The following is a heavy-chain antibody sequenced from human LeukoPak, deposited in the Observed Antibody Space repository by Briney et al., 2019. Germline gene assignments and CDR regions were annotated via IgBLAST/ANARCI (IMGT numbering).Heavy chain of an antibody. Sequence: GASVKVSCKASGGTFSSYAISWVRQAPGQGLEWMGRIIPILGIANYAQKFQGRVTITADKSTSTAYMELSSLRSEDTAVYYCARDRPSAPDAFDIWGQGTMVTVSS. CDR1: GGTFSSYA. V-gene: IGHV1-69*04. CDR2: IIPILGIA. CDR3: ARDRPSAPDAFDI. J-gene: IGHJ3*02.